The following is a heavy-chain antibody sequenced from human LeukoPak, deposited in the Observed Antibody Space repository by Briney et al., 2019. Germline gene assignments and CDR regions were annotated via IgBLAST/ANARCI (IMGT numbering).Heavy chain of an antibody. Sequence: GASVKVSCKASGGTFSSYAISWVRQAPGQGLEWMGGIIPIFGTANYAQKFQGRVTITADESTSTAYMELSSLRSEDTAVYYCARGRGYSSGWPTHFDCWGQGTLVTVSS. D-gene: IGHD6-19*01. CDR2: IIPIFGTA. CDR1: GGTFSSYA. J-gene: IGHJ4*02. V-gene: IGHV1-69*13. CDR3: ARGRGYSSGWPTHFDC.